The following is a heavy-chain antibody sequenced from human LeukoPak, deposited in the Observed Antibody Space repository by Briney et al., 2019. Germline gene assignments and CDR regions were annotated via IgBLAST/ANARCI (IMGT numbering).Heavy chain of an antibody. CDR2: IFYSGST. V-gene: IGHV4-39*01. Sequence: SETLSLTCTVSGGSITTSSYYWGWVRQPPGKGLEWIGSIFYSGSTYYNPSLKSRVTISVDTSKNQFSLKLSSVTAADTAVYYCARLALIVVVPAAIIPAINWGQGTLVTVSS. CDR1: GGSITTSSYY. CDR3: ARLALIVVVPAAIIPAIN. D-gene: IGHD2-2*01. J-gene: IGHJ4*02.